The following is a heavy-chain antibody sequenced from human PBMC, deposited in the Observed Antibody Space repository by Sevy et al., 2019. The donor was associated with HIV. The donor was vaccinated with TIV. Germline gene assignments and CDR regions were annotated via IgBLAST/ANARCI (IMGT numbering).Heavy chain of an antibody. J-gene: IGHJ4*01. CDR1: GFTFTSYE. V-gene: IGHV3-48*03. D-gene: IGHD4-17*01. CDR2: ISNSGTTI. Sequence: GGCLRLSCAASGFTFTSYEMNWVRQAPGKGLEWLSYISNSGTTIYYSDSVKGRFTISRDNARNSLYLQMSSLRAEDTAVYYCARDLPPSSTTVPHFDCWGHGTLVTVSS. CDR3: ARDLPPSSTTVPHFDC.